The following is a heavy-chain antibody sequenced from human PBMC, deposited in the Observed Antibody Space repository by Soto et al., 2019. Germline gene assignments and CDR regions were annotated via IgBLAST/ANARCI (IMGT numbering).Heavy chain of an antibody. CDR3: AKETYSGPLDY. Sequence: QVQLVESGGGVVQPGRSLRLSCAASGFIFSSYGIHWVRQAPGRGLEWVAVISYDGSNKYYADSVKGRFTISRDNCKNTLYLQMNSLRAEDTAVYYCAKETYSGPLDYWGQGTLVTVSS. CDR2: ISYDGSNK. CDR1: GFIFSSYG. J-gene: IGHJ4*02. V-gene: IGHV3-30*18. D-gene: IGHD2-15*01.